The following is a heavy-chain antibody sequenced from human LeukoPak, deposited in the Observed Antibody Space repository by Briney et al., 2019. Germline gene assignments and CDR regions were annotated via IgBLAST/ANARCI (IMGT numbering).Heavy chain of an antibody. CDR2: IHQSGST. CDR3: ARQRYYYDSSGYCRYFDY. Sequence: SETLSLTCAVYGDSFSSYYWSWIRQPPGKGLEWIGEIHQSGSTTYSPSLKSRVTISVDTSKNQFSLKLSSVTAADTAVYYCARQRYYYDSSGYCRYFDYWGQGTLVTVSS. J-gene: IGHJ4*02. CDR1: GDSFSSYY. D-gene: IGHD3-22*01. V-gene: IGHV4-34*01.